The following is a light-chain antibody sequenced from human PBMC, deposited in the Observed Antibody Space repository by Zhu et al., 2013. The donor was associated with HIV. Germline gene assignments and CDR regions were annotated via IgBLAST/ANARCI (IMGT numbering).Light chain of an antibody. Sequence: DIQMTQSPSSLSASVGDRVTITCRASQSISSYLNWYQQKPGKAPKLLIYAASSLQSGVPSRFSGSGSGTDFSLTISSLQPEDFATYYCQQSYRTPLKCSFGQGTKLEIK. CDR3: QQSYRTPLKCS. CDR2: AAS. J-gene: IGKJ2*04. CDR1: QSISSY. V-gene: IGKV1-39*01.